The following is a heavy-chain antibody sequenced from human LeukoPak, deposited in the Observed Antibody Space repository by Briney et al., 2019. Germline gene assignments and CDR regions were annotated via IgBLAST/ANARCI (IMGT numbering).Heavy chain of an antibody. CDR3: ARGGGSSPLYYYYYMDV. CDR1: GGSISSSSYY. CDR2: IYYTGST. J-gene: IGHJ6*03. Sequence: SETLSLTCTVSGGSISSSSYYWGWIRQPPGKGLEWIGCIYYTGSTYYNPSLKSRVTISVDTSKNQFSLKLSSVTAADTAVYYCARGGGSSPLYYYYYMDVWGKGTTVTVSS. D-gene: IGHD6-6*01. V-gene: IGHV4-39*07.